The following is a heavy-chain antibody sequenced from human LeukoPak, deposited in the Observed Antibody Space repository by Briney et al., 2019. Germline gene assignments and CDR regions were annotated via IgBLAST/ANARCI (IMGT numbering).Heavy chain of an antibody. D-gene: IGHD5-12*01. J-gene: IGHJ4*02. CDR3: ARIGYSGYDGSDY. Sequence: SETLSLTCAVHGGSFSGYYWSWIRQPPGKGLEWIGEINHSGSTNYNPSLKSRVTISVDTSKNQFSLKLSSVTAADTAVYYCARIGYSGYDGSDYWGQGTLVTVSS. CDR2: INHSGST. V-gene: IGHV4-34*01. CDR1: GGSFSGYY.